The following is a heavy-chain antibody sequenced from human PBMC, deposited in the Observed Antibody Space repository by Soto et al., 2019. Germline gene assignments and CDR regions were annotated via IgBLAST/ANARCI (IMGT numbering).Heavy chain of an antibody. J-gene: IGHJ6*02. CDR2: INSDGSST. CDR3: ARDQLGAAAGDYYYYGMDV. V-gene: IGHV3-74*01. CDR1: GVTFSSYW. Sequence: GGSVGLSCAASGVTFSSYWMQWVRQAPGKGLVWVSRINSDGSSTSYADSVKGRFTISRDNAKNTLYLQMNSLRAEDTAVYYCARDQLGAAAGDYYYYGMDVWDQGTTVTVSS. D-gene: IGHD6-13*01.